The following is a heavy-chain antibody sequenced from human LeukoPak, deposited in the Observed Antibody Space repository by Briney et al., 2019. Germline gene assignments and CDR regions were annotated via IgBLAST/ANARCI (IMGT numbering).Heavy chain of an antibody. CDR1: GYIFTGYY. CDR3: ATDEGG. D-gene: IGHD3-16*01. V-gene: IGHV1-2*02. Sequence: ASVKVSCKASGYIFTGYYMHWVRQAPGQGLEWMGFIDPNNGGTNYAQKFQGRVTLTRDTSISTAYMELSSLRSDDMAVYHCATDEGGWGQGTLVTVSS. J-gene: IGHJ1*01. CDR2: IDPNNGGT.